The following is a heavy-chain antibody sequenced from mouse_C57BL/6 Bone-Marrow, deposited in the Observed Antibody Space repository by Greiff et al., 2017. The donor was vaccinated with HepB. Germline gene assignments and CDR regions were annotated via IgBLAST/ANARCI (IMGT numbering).Heavy chain of an antibody. J-gene: IGHJ2*01. CDR1: GFTFSDAW. Sequence: EVQVVESGGGLVQPGGSMKLSCAASGFTFSDAWMDWVRQSPEKGLEWVAEIRNKANNHATYYAESVKGRFTISRDDSKSSVYLQMNSLRAEDTGIYYCTRWLRSYFDYWGQGTTLTVSS. V-gene: IGHV6-6*01. CDR3: TRWLRSYFDY. CDR2: IRNKANNHAT. D-gene: IGHD1-1*01.